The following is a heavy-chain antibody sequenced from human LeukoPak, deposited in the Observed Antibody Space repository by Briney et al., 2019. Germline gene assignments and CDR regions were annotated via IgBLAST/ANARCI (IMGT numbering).Heavy chain of an antibody. CDR3: ARDRGGGGDY. CDR2: ISSSSSYI. Sequence: GGSLRLSCAASGFTFSSYAMNWVRQAPGKGLEWVSSISSSSSYIYYADSVKGRFTISRDNAKNSLYLQMNSLRAEDTAVYYCARDRGGGGDYWGQGTLVTVSS. V-gene: IGHV3-21*01. CDR1: GFTFSSYA. D-gene: IGHD2-15*01. J-gene: IGHJ4*02.